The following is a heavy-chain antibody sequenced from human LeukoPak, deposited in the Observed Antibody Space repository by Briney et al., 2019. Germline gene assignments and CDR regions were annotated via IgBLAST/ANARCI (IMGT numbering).Heavy chain of an antibody. J-gene: IGHJ6*03. CDR2: IYYSGST. V-gene: IGHV4-59*01. D-gene: IGHD3-10*01. CDR1: GGSISSYY. Sequence: PSETLSLTCTVSGGSISSYYWSWIRQPPGKGLEWIGYIYYSGSTNYNPSLKSRVTISVDTSKNQFSLKLSSVTAADTAVYYCARVKGSGSVYYYYYYMDVWGKGTTVTIS. CDR3: ARVKGSGSVYYYYYYMDV.